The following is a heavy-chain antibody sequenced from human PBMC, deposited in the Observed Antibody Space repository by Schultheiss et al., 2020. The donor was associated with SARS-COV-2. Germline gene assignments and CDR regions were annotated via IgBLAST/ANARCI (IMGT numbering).Heavy chain of an antibody. V-gene: IGHV1-8*02. Sequence: ASVKVSCKASGYTFTGYYMHWVRQATGQGLEWMGWMNPNSGNTGYAQKFQGRVTMTRNTSISTAYMELSSLRSEDTAVYYCARGPHSSGWYAYQGDYWGQGTLVTVSS. J-gene: IGHJ4*02. D-gene: IGHD6-19*01. CDR1: GYTFTGYY. CDR3: ARGPHSSGWYAYQGDY. CDR2: MNPNSGNT.